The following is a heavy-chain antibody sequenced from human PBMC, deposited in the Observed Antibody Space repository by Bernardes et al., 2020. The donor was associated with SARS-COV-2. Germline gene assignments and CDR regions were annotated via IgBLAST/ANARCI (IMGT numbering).Heavy chain of an antibody. CDR1: GFTFSSYG. J-gene: IGHJ4*02. V-gene: IGHV3-30*18. CDR2: ISYDGSNK. D-gene: IGHD4-17*01. Sequence: GWSLRLSCAASGFTFSSYGMHWVRQAPGKGLEWVAVISYDGSNKYYADSVKGRFTISRDNSKNTLYLQMNSLRAEDTAVYYCAKDRGVDYGDYPDYWGQGTLVTVSS. CDR3: AKDRGVDYGDYPDY.